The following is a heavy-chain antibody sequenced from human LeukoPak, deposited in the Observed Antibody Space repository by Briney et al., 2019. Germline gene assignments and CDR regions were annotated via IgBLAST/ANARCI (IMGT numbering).Heavy chain of an antibody. CDR2: ISGSGGST. Sequence: GGSLRLSCAASGFTFSSYAMSWVRQAPGKGLEWVSAISGSGGSTYYADSVKGRFTISRDNSKNTLYLQMNSLRAEDTAVYYCARYPYDFWSGYYLNYWAQGTLVTVSS. CDR3: ARYPYDFWSGYYLNY. V-gene: IGHV3-23*01. D-gene: IGHD3-3*01. CDR1: GFTFSSYA. J-gene: IGHJ4*02.